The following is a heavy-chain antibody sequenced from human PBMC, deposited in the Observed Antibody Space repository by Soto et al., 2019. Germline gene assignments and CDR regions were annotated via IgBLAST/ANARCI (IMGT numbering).Heavy chain of an antibody. CDR3: AKGVTFGGVIVPSPDY. CDR2: ISGSGGST. CDR1: GFTFSSYA. V-gene: IGHV3-23*01. D-gene: IGHD3-16*02. J-gene: IGHJ4*02. Sequence: GGSLRLSCAASGFTFSSYAMSWVRQAPGKGLEWVSAISGSGGSTYYADSVKGRFTISRDNSKNTLYLQMNSLRAEDTAVYYCAKGVTFGGVIVPSPDYWGQGTLVTVSS.